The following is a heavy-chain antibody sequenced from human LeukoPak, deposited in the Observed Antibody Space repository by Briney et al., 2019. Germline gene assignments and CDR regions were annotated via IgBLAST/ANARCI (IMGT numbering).Heavy chain of an antibody. D-gene: IGHD6-13*01. CDR1: GFTFSSYS. CDR2: ISSSSSYI. V-gene: IGHV3-21*01. CDR3: ARVLDSSRGEDY. J-gene: IGHJ4*02. Sequence: PGGSLRLSCAASGFTFSSYSMNWVRQAPGKGLEWVSSISSSSSYIYYADSVKGRFTIPRDNAKNSLYLQMNSLRAEDTAVYYCARVLDSSRGEDYWGQGTLVTVSS.